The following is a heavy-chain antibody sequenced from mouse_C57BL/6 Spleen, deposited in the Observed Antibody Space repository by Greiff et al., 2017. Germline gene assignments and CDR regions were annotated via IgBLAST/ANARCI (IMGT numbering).Heavy chain of an antibody. CDR2: IYPGDGDT. CDR3: ASTMVTPYYAMDY. J-gene: IGHJ4*01. V-gene: IGHV1-82*01. D-gene: IGHD2-2*01. CDR1: GYAFSSSW. Sequence: VQLQESGPELVKPGASVKISCKASGYAFSSSWMNWVKQRPGKGLEWIGRIYPGDGDTNYNGKFKGKATLTADKSSSTAYMQLSSLTSEDSAVYFCASTMVTPYYAMDYWGQGTSVTVSS.